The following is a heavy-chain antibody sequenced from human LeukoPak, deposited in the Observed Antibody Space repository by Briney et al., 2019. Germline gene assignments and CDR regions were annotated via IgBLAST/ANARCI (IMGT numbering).Heavy chain of an antibody. V-gene: IGHV1-8*02. CDR3: ARGPPNWGYDY. J-gene: IGHJ4*02. CDR1: GYTFSSYY. Sequence: ASVEVSCKASGYTFSSYYIHWVRQATGQRPEWMGWMSPNSGDTGYAQKFQDRATMTRNTSISTAYMELSSLRSDDTAVYYCARGPPNWGYDYWGPGTLVTVSS. D-gene: IGHD7-27*01. CDR2: MSPNSGDT.